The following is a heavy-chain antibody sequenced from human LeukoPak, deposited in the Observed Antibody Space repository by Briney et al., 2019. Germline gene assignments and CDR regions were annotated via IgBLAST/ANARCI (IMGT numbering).Heavy chain of an antibody. CDR3: AREGSGWEFDF. V-gene: IGHV2-70*04. J-gene: IGHJ4*02. Sequence: SGPALVKPTQTLTLTCTFSGSSLSTSGMRVSWSRQPPGKALERLARIDWADDKFYSTSPKTRPTNSKGTSKNQLGITMTNIDPVDTGTYYCAREGSGWEFDFWGQGTMVTVSS. CDR2: IDWADDK. CDR1: GSSLSTSGMR. D-gene: IGHD6-19*01.